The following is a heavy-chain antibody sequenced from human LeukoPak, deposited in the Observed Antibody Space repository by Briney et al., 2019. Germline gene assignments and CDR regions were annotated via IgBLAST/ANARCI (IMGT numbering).Heavy chain of an antibody. CDR1: GASISSSTYF. CDR2: IYYTGRT. V-gene: IGHV4-39*01. J-gene: IGHJ3*02. CDR3: ASRSSAWYLDTFDI. D-gene: IGHD6-13*01. Sequence: SETLSLTCTVSGASISSSTYFWGWIRQPPGKGLEWIANIYYTGRTYFNPSLRGRVTMSVDTSQNHFSLKLSSVTAADTAIYYCASRSSAWYLDTFDIWGHGTVVTVSS.